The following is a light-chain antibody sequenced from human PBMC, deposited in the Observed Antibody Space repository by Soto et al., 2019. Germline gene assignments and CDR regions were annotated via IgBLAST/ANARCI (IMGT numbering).Light chain of an antibody. J-gene: IGKJ5*01. V-gene: IGKV3-11*01. CDR3: QRGDT. Sequence: EIVLTQSPATLSLSPGERATLSCRASQSVSSNLAWYQQKPGQAPRLLIYDASNRATGIPARFSGSAAGTDFTLTTSSLEPEDFAVYYCQRGDTFGQGTRLDIK. CDR1: QSVSSN. CDR2: DAS.